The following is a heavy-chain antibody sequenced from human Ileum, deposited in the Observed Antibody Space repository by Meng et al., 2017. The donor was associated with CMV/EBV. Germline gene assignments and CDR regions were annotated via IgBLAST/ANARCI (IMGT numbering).Heavy chain of an antibody. V-gene: IGHV3-74*01. CDR3: VRSPHLDYYGSTHYAMDI. Sequence: GESLKISCVGSGFTLSAYWMEWVRQVPGQGPEWVSRIESDETTTNYADSVKGRFTISRDNAKNTLYLQMHSLRVEDTAIYYCVRSPHLDYYGSTHYAMDIWGQGNTVNGAS. D-gene: IGHD3-10*01. J-gene: IGHJ6*02. CDR2: IESDETTT. CDR1: GFTLSAYW.